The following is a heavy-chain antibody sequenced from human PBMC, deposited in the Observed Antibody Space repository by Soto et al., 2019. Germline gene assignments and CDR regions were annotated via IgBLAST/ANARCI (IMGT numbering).Heavy chain of an antibody. V-gene: IGHV4-39*01. Sequence: QLQLQESGPGLVKPSETLSLTCTVSGGSISSSSYYWGWIRQPPGKGLAWIGSIYYSGSTYYNPSLKSRVTIFVDTAKNQFSLSLSSVNAADTAVYYCARPADCSSTSCYSWFDPWGQGTLVTVSS. D-gene: IGHD2-2*01. CDR3: ARPADCSSTSCYSWFDP. CDR1: GGSISSSSYY. CDR2: IYYSGST. J-gene: IGHJ5*02.